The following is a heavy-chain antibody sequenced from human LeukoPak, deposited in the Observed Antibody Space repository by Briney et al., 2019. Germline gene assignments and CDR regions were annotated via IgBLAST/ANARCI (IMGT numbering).Heavy chain of an antibody. CDR2: VYTSGST. D-gene: IGHD6-6*01. J-gene: IGHJ4*02. Sequence: SETLSLTCTVYGDSISGYYWTWLRQPPGKGLAWIGYVYTSGSTNYNPSHKSRVTISVDTTKNQFSLKLSSVTAADTAMYYCARLKTSFNYFDYWGQGTLVTVSS. CDR1: GDSISGYY. CDR3: ARLKTSFNYFDY. V-gene: IGHV4-4*09.